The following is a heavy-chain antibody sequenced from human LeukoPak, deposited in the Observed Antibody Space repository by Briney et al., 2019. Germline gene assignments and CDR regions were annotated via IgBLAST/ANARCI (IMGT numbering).Heavy chain of an antibody. V-gene: IGHV4-34*01. CDR1: GGSFSGYY. CDR3: ARGLRFLDG. D-gene: IGHD3-3*01. CDR2: INHSGST. J-gene: IGHJ4*02. Sequence: SETLSLTCAVYGGSFSGYYWSWIRQPPGKGLEWIGEINHSGSTNYNPSLKSRVTISVDTSKNQFSLKLSSVTAADTAVYFCARGLRFLDGWGQGTLVTVSS.